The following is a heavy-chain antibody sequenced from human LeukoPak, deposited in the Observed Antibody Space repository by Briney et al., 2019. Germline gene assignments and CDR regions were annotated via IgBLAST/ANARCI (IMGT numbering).Heavy chain of an antibody. CDR1: GGSISSGSYY. CDR3: AREWGDAFDI. D-gene: IGHD1-26*01. V-gene: IGHV4-61*02. J-gene: IGHJ3*02. CDR2: IYTSGST. Sequence: SQTLSLTCTVSGGSISSGSYYWSWIRQPAGEGLEWVGRIYTSGSTNYNPSLKSRVTISVDTSKNQFSLKLSSVTAADTAVYYCAREWGDAFDIWGQGTMVTVSS.